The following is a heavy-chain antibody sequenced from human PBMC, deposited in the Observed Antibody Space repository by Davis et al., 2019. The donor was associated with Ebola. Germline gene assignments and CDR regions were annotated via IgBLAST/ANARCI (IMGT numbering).Heavy chain of an antibody. CDR1: GFTFSSYS. V-gene: IGHV3-21*01. Sequence: PGGSLRLSCAASGFTFSSYSMNWVRQAPGKGLEWVSSISSSSSYIYYADSVKGRFTISRDNAKNSLYLQMNSLRAEDTAVYYCARTFCSGGSCYYYMDVWGKGTTVTVSS. CDR2: ISSSSSYI. CDR3: ARTFCSGGSCYYYMDV. D-gene: IGHD2-15*01. J-gene: IGHJ6*03.